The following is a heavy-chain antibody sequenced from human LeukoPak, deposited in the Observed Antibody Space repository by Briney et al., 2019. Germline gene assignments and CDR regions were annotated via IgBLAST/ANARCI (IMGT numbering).Heavy chain of an antibody. J-gene: IGHJ4*02. CDR1: GFTFSTYT. CDR2: RWYDGSRK. V-gene: IGHV3-33*01. CDR3: AREGRANTFFDY. Sequence: PGGSLRLSCAASGFTFSTYTMHWVRQAPGKGMEWEAVRWYDGSRKHYADSVKDRFTISRDGSMNTVYLQMNSLRVEDTAVYYCAREGRANTFFDYWGQGTPVTVSS. D-gene: IGHD3-16*01.